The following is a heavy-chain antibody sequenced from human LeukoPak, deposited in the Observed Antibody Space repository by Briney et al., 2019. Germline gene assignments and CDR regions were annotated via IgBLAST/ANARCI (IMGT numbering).Heavy chain of an antibody. D-gene: IGHD5-18*01. CDR3: ARPEDTAMNDNWFDP. CDR2: INPNSGGT. CDR1: GYTFTGYY. J-gene: IGHJ5*02. V-gene: IGHV1-2*02. Sequence: ASVKVSCKASGYTFTGYYMHWVRQAPGQGLEWMGWINPNSGGTNYAQKFQGRVTMTRDTSISTAYMELSRLRSDDTAVYYCARPEDTAMNDNWFDPWGQGTLVTVSS.